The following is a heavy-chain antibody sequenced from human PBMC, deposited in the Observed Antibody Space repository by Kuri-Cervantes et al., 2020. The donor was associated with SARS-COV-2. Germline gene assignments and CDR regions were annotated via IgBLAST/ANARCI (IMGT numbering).Heavy chain of an antibody. CDR3: ARGQCMVKGAFHI. Sequence: SETLSLTCTVSGGSVSSGTYYWSWIRQPPGKGLEYIGYIYYTGSTNYNPSLESRVTMSADTSKNQFSLRLISVTAADTAVYYCARGQCMVKGAFHIWGQGTMVTVSS. CDR2: IYYTGST. J-gene: IGHJ3*02. CDR1: GGSVSSGTYY. V-gene: IGHV4-61*01. D-gene: IGHD6-19*01.